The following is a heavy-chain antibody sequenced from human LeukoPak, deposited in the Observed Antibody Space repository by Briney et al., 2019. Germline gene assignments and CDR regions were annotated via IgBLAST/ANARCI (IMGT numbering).Heavy chain of an antibody. D-gene: IGHD3-22*01. CDR3: ARRRYYDGSGYLE. J-gene: IGHJ1*01. Sequence: SETLSLTCSVSGDSVSRSDSYWDWIRQPPGKGLEWIGTIYYSGRTYYSPSLKTRVTMSVDPSNNQFSLNLRSVTAADTAVYYCARRRYYDGSGYLEWGQGTLLSVSS. CDR2: IYYSGRT. V-gene: IGHV4-39*01. CDR1: GDSVSRSDSY.